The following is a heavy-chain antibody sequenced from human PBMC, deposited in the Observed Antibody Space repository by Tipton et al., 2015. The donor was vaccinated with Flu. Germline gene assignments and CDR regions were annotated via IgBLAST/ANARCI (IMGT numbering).Heavy chain of an antibody. CDR2: IYYSGST. CDR1: GGSISSSSDY. Sequence: TLSLTCNVSGGSISSSSDYWDWIRQPPGKGLEWIGYIYYSGSTYYNPSLKSRVTISVDTSKNQFSLKLSSVTAADTAVYYCAREYQLGMEGYYFDYWGQGTLVTVSS. CDR3: AREYQLGMEGYYFDY. V-gene: IGHV4-31*03. J-gene: IGHJ4*02. D-gene: IGHD7-27*01.